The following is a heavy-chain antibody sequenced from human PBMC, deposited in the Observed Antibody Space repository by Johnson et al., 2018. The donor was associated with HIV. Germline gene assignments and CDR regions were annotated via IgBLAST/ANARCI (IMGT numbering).Heavy chain of an antibody. CDR1: GFNFSTYA. CDR3: AKDHGRRSAYDI. Sequence: EVQLMESGGGLVQPGGSLRLSCVASGFNFSTYAMHWVRQAPGKGLDYVAAISSNGGRTYYANSVKGRFTISRDNSKNTLYLQMGSLRAEDMAVYYCAKDHGRRSAYDIWGQGTMVTVSS. D-gene: IGHD1-14*01. CDR2: ISSNGGRT. J-gene: IGHJ3*02. V-gene: IGHV3-64*01.